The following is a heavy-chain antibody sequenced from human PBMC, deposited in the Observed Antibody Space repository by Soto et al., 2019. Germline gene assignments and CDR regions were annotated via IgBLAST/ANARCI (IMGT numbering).Heavy chain of an antibody. J-gene: IGHJ4*02. V-gene: IGHV3-30*03. D-gene: IGHD5-18*01. Sequence: PGGSLRLSCAASGFTFNSYAMRWVRQAPGKGLEWVAVISYDASTKYYADSVKGRFTISRDNSKNTLYLQMNSLRAEDTAVYYCATNSYGYVSTYYFVYWGQGSLVTVSS. CDR2: ISYDASTK. CDR1: GFTFNSYA. CDR3: ATNSYGYVSTYYFVY.